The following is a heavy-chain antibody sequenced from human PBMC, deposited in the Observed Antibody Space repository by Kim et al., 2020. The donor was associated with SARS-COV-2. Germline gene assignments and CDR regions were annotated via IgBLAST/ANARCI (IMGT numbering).Heavy chain of an antibody. D-gene: IGHD5-12*01. CDR1: GFTFTSSA. Sequence: SVKVSCKASGFTFTSSAVQWVRQARGQRLEWIGWIVVGSGNTNYAQKFQERVTITRDMSTSTDYMELSSLRSEDTAVYYCAADPLHSGYVPYYYGMDVWGQGTTVTVSS. CDR3: AADPLHSGYVPYYYGMDV. CDR2: IVVGSGNT. J-gene: IGHJ6*02. V-gene: IGHV1-58*01.